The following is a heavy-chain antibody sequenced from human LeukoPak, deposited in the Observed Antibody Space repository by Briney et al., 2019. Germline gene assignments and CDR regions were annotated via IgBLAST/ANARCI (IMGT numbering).Heavy chain of an antibody. CDR1: GGSISSGGYY. Sequence: SETLSLTCTVSGGSISSGGYYWSWIRQHPGKGLEWIGYIYYSGSTYYNPSLKSRVTISVDTSKNQFSLKLSSVTAADTAVYYCARDREHDYGDYVFDYWGQGTLVTVSS. CDR3: ARDREHDYGDYVFDY. CDR2: IYYSGST. J-gene: IGHJ4*02. V-gene: IGHV4-31*03. D-gene: IGHD4-17*01.